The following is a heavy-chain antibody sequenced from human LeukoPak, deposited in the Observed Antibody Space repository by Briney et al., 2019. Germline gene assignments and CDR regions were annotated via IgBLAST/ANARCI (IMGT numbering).Heavy chain of an antibody. D-gene: IGHD4-17*01. Sequence: PSETLSLTCAVSDDSFSSHYWTWIRQPPGKGLEWIGYISYIGSTNYNPSLKSRVTISIDTSKNQFSLKLSSVTAADTAVYYCARDLVTVSKGFDIWGQGTMVSVSS. CDR1: DDSFSSHY. CDR2: ISYIGST. V-gene: IGHV4-59*11. CDR3: ARDLVTVSKGFDI. J-gene: IGHJ3*02.